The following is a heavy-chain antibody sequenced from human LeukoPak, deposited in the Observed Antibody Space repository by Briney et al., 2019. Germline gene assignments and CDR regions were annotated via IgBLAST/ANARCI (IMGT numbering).Heavy chain of an antibody. V-gene: IGHV3-30-3*01. D-gene: IGHD2-15*01. Sequence: GGSLRLSCAASGFTFSSYAMHWVRQAPGKGLDWVTIISYDGSNKYYADSVKGRFTISRDNSKNTLYLQMNSLRAEDTAVYYCAKDRAYCSGGSCYEFDYWGQGTLVTVSS. CDR3: AKDRAYCSGGSCYEFDY. CDR2: ISYDGSNK. J-gene: IGHJ4*02. CDR1: GFTFSSYA.